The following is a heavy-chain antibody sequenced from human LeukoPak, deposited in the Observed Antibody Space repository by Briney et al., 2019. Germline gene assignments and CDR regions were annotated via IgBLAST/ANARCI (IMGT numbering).Heavy chain of an antibody. CDR3: ARETGNYYYYYAMDV. CDR1: GFTFSSYA. D-gene: IGHD1-1*01. Sequence: GRSLRLSCAASGFTFSSYAMHWVRQAPGKGLEWVAVIWYDGSNKYYVDSVKGRFTISRDNSKNTLYLQMNSLRAEDTAVYYCARETGNYYYYYAMDVWGQGTTVTVSS. J-gene: IGHJ6*02. CDR2: IWYDGSNK. V-gene: IGHV3-30*07.